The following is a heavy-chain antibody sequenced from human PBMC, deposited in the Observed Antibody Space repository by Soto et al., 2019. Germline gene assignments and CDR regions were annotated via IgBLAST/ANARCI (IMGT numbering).Heavy chain of an antibody. Sequence: QVQLQQWGAGLLKPSETLSLTCAVYGGSFSGYYWSWIRQPPGKGLEWIGEINHSGSTNYNPSLKSRVTISVDTSKNQFSLQLSSVTAAATAVYYCARGRGVVVPAAIDYWGQGTLVTVSS. CDR2: INHSGST. J-gene: IGHJ4*02. D-gene: IGHD2-2*01. V-gene: IGHV4-34*01. CDR1: GGSFSGYY. CDR3: ARGRGVVVPAAIDY.